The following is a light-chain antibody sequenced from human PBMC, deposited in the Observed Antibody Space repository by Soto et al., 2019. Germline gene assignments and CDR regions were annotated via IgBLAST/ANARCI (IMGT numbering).Light chain of an antibody. CDR3: QQYDNCPWT. CDR1: QSVSSK. J-gene: IGKJ1*01. CDR2: GAS. V-gene: IGKV3D-15*01. Sequence: VLISLSTSTMSVTPGKRATLPCRASQSVSSKVAWYQQKPGQAPRLLIYGASSRATGIPDRFSGSGSGTDFTLTISRLQSEDFAVYYCQQYDNCPWTFGQRAKVDI.